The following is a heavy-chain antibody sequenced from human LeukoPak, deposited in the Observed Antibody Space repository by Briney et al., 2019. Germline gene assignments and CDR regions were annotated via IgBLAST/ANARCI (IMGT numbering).Heavy chain of an antibody. Sequence: ASVKVSCKASGYTFTGYYLHWVRQAPGRGLEWMGCISPHSGGRNYAQKFQGRVTMTRDTSFSTAYMELSRLRSDDSAVYYCVRNTWFGEFTASNCFDPWGQGTLVTVSS. J-gene: IGHJ5*02. CDR2: ISPHSGGR. CDR1: GYTFTGYY. D-gene: IGHD3-10*01. V-gene: IGHV1-2*02. CDR3: VRNTWFGEFTASNCFDP.